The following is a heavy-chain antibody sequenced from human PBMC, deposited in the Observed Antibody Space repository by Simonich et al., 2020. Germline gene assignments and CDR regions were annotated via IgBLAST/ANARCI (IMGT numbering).Heavy chain of an antibody. J-gene: IGHJ4*02. V-gene: IGHV3-21*01. Sequence: EVQLVESGGGLVKPGGSLRLSCAASGFSFSSYSMNWVRQDPGKGLDCVSSISNSSSYIYYADSVKGRFTISRDNSKNSLYLQMNSLRAEDTAVYYCARDAAGDYWGQGTLVTVSS. D-gene: IGHD6-13*01. CDR1: GFSFSSYS. CDR2: ISNSSSYI. CDR3: ARDAAGDY.